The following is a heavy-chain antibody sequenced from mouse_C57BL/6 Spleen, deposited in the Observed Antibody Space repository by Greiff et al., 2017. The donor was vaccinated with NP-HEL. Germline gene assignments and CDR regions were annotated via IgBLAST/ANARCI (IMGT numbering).Heavy chain of an antibody. V-gene: IGHV2-2*01. D-gene: IGHD2-2*01. CDR2: IWSGGST. CDR1: GFSLTSYG. CDR3: ARMDGYDVAWFAY. J-gene: IGHJ3*01. Sequence: QVQLQQSGPGLVQPSQSLSITCTVSGFSLTSYGVHWVRQSPGKGLEWLGVIWSGGSTDYNAAFISRLSISKDNSKSQVFFKMNSLQADDTAIYYCARMDGYDVAWFAYWGQGTLVTVSA.